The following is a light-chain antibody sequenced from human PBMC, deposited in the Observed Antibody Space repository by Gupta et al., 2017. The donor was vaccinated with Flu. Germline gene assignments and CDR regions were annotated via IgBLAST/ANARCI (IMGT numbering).Light chain of an antibody. J-gene: IGLJ3*02. V-gene: IGLV1-40*01. CDR3: QSYDSSVSPHWV. Sequence: NIGANFDVHCYQQLPGTAPKVLIYGNSNRPSGVPDRFSGSKSGTSASLAITGLQAEDEADYYCQSYDSSVSPHWVFGGGTKLTVL. CDR1: NIGANFD. CDR2: GNS.